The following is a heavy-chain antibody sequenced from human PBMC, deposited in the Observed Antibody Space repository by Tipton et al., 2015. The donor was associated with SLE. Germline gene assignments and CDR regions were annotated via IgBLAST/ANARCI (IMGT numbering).Heavy chain of an antibody. CDR3: ARENRSLRGLFDY. V-gene: IGHV4-34*01. CDR2: INHSGST. Sequence: LRLSCAVYGGSFSGYYWSWIHQPPGKGLEWIGEINHSGSTNYNPSLKSRVTISVDTSKNQFSLKLSSVTAADTAVYYCARENRSLRGLFDYWGQGTLVTVSS. CDR1: GGSFSGYY. D-gene: IGHD4-17*01. J-gene: IGHJ4*02.